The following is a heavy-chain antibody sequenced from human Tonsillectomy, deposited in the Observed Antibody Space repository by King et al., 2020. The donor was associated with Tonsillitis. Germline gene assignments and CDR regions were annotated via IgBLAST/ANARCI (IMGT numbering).Heavy chain of an antibody. D-gene: IGHD2-8*01. CDR1: GFTFSDYY. CDR3: ARVSSNGWYFAL. V-gene: IGHV3-11*01. CDR2: ISSVGSTI. Sequence: VQLVESGGGLVKPGGSLRLSCAASGFTFSDYYMSWIRQAPWKGMECVSYISSVGSTISYADFGKGRFTMSRDNAKNSLYLQMNSLRAEETAVYYCARVSSNGWYFALWGRGTLVTVSS. J-gene: IGHJ2*01.